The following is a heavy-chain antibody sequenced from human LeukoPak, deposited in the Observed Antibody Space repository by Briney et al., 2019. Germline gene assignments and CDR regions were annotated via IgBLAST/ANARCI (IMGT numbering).Heavy chain of an antibody. CDR3: ARGYCSSTSCYAGGYYYYMDV. V-gene: IGHV1-69*02. D-gene: IGHD2-2*01. CDR1: GGTFSSYT. CDR2: IIPILGIA. Sequence: SVKVSCNASGGTFSSYTISWVRQAPGQGLEWMGRIIPILGIANYAQKFQGRVTITADKSTSTAYMELSSLRSEDTAVYYCARGYCSSTSCYAGGYYYYMDVWGKGTTVTVSS. J-gene: IGHJ6*03.